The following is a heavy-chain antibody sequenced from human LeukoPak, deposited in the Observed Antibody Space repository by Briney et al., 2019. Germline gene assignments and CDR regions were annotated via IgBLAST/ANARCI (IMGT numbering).Heavy chain of an antibody. CDR3: ARLLYHITMIGPRPDY. V-gene: IGHV3-48*04. CDR1: GFTFSSYW. CDR2: ISSSSSTI. J-gene: IGHJ4*02. Sequence: GGSLRLSCAASGFTFSSYWMHWVRQAPGKGLEWVSYISSSSSTIYYADSVKGRFTISRDNAKNSLYLQMNSLRAEDTAVYYCARLLYHITMIGPRPDYWGQGTLVTVSS. D-gene: IGHD3-22*01.